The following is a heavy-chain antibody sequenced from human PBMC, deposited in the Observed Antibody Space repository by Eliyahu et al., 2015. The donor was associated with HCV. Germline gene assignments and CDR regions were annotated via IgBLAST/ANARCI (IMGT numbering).Heavy chain of an antibody. CDR3: AKGGYVFGELVGGYFDY. CDR2: ISWNSGSI. J-gene: IGHJ4*02. Sequence: EVQLVESGGGLVQPGRSLRLSXAASGFRFXXXAMYWVRQAPERGLEXVSSISWNSGSIVYADSVKGRFTISRDNAKNSLYXQMNSLRAEDTALYYCAKGGYVFGELVGGYFDYWGQGTLVTVSS. CDR1: GFRFXXXA. D-gene: IGHD3-10*02. V-gene: IGHV3-9*01.